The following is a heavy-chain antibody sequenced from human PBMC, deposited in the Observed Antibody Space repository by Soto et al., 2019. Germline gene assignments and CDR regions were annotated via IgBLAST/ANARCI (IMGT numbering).Heavy chain of an antibody. V-gene: IGHV3-23*01. CDR3: AKSVEWELPYFDF. CDR1: GFTFSSYA. D-gene: IGHD1-26*01. CDR2: ISGSGGST. J-gene: IGHJ4*01. Sequence: GGSLRFSCSASGFTFSSYAMSWVRQAPGKGLEWVSGISGSGGSTYYADSVKGRFTISRDNSKNRLSLQMNSLRAEDTAVYYCAKSVEWELPYFDFWGHGTLVTVSS.